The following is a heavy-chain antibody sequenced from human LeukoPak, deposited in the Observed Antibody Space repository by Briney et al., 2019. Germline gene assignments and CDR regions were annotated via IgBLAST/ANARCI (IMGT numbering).Heavy chain of an antibody. CDR1: GFTFSSYE. D-gene: IGHD3-22*01. Sequence: GGSLRLSCAASGFTFSSYEMNWVRQAPGKGLEWVSYISSSGSTIYYADSVKGRFTISRDNAKNSLYLQMNSLRAEDTAVYYCAVVVIITDEDYWGQGTLVTVSS. CDR3: AVVVIITDEDY. CDR2: ISSSGSTI. V-gene: IGHV3-48*03. J-gene: IGHJ4*02.